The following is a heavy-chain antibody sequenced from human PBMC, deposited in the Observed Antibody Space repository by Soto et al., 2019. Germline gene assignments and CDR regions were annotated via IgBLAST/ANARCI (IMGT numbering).Heavy chain of an antibody. J-gene: IGHJ6*02. V-gene: IGHV4-31*03. CDR2: IYYSGST. Sequence: QVQLQESGPGLVKPSQTLSLTCTVSGGSISSGGYYWSWIRQHPGKGLEWIGYIYYSGSTYYNPSLKGRVTRSVDTSKNQFSLKLSSVTAADTAVYYCAASCVGCGGFNYYGMDVWGQGTTVTVSS. D-gene: IGHD2-21*01. CDR3: AASCVGCGGFNYYGMDV. CDR1: GGSISSGGYY.